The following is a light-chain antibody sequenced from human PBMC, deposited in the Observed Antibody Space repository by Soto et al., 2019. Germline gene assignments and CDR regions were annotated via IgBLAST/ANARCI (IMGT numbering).Light chain of an antibody. Sequence: EVVMTQSPLSLPVTLGQPASISCRSSHSLVYSDGNAYLNWFHQRPGQSPSRLIYKVSYRDSGVPDRFRGSGSGTDFTLKISRVEAEDVGIYYCMQGTPWPPYTFGQGTKLEIK. CDR2: KVS. CDR3: MQGTPWPPYT. V-gene: IGKV2-30*01. J-gene: IGKJ2*01. CDR1: HSLVYSDGNAY.